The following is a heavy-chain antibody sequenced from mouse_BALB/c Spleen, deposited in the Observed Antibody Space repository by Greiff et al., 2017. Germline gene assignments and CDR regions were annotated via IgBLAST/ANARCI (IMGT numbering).Heavy chain of an antibody. CDR3: ARGGGYGNYDWFAY. Sequence: VQLQQPGPGLVQPSQSLSITCTVSGFSLTSYGVHWVRQSPGKGLEWLGVIWSGGSTDYNAAFISRLSISKDNSKSQVFFKMNSLQANDTAIYYCARGGGYGNYDWFAYWGQGTLVTVSA. J-gene: IGHJ3*01. CDR2: IWSGGST. V-gene: IGHV2-2*02. CDR1: GFSLTSYG. D-gene: IGHD2-10*02.